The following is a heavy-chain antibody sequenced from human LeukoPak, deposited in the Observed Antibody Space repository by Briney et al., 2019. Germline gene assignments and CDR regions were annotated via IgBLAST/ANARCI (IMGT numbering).Heavy chain of an antibody. CDR2: ISYDGTNK. CDR1: VFNFSRFS. J-gene: IGHJ4*02. CDR3: VREGDSSGWASFDN. V-gene: IGHV3-30*09. D-gene: IGHD6-19*01. Sequence: GGSLRLSCAASVFNFSRFSIHWVRQAPGEGLEWVAVISYDGTNKYYADRVKGRFAISRDNSKNTLYLQMNSLRGEDTAVYHCVREGDSSGWASFDNWGQGTLVTVSS.